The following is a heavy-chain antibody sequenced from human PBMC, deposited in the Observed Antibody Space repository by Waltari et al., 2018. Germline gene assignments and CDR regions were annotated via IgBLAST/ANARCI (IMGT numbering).Heavy chain of an antibody. J-gene: IGHJ4*02. Sequence: QVQLVESGGGVVQPGRSLRLSCAASGFTFSSYGMHWVRQAPGKGLEGVAVISYDGSNKYYADSVKGRFTISRDNSKNTLYLQMNSLRAEDTAVYYCAKSPYYYDSSGYYYYYWGQGTLVTVSS. CDR1: GFTFSSYG. CDR2: ISYDGSNK. CDR3: AKSPYYYDSSGYYYYY. V-gene: IGHV3-30*18. D-gene: IGHD3-22*01.